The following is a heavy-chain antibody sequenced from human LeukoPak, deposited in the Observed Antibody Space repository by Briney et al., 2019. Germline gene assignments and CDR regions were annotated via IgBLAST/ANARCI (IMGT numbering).Heavy chain of an antibody. J-gene: IGHJ4*02. Sequence: SQTLSLTCAVSGGSISSGGYSWSWIRQPPGKGLEWIGYIYHSGSTYYNPSLKSRVTISVDTSKNQFSLKLSSVTAADTAVYYCARGDTAMVYFDYWGQGTLVTVSS. V-gene: IGHV4-30-2*01. CDR1: GGSISSGGYS. CDR2: IYHSGST. D-gene: IGHD5-18*01. CDR3: ARGDTAMVYFDY.